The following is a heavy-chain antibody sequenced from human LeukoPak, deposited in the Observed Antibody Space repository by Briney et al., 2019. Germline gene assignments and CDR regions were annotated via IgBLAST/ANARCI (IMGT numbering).Heavy chain of an antibody. CDR3: ARLPLYCSGGSSYSTNYYYGMDV. J-gene: IGHJ6*02. D-gene: IGHD2-15*01. CDR2: IYPGDSDT. CDR1: GYSFTSYW. Sequence: GESLKISCKGSGYSFTSYWIGWARQMPGKGLEWMGIIYPGDSDTRYSPSFQGQVTISADKSISTAYLQWSSLKASDTAMYYCARLPLYCSGGSSYSTNYYYGMDVWGQGTTVTVSS. V-gene: IGHV5-51*01.